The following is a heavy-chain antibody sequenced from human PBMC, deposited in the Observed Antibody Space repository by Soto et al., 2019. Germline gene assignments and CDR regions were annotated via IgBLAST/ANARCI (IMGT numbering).Heavy chain of an antibody. Sequence: QVHLVESGGSVVQPGRSLRLSCAASGFTFSDYGMHWVRQAPGKGLEWVAVISYDGGNKNYADSVKGRFTISRDNSKNTLFLQMNSLRGEDTAVYYCAKDKEYQLLLHIGYVWGQGTTVTVSS. CDR1: GFTFSDYG. CDR2: ISYDGGNK. J-gene: IGHJ6*02. V-gene: IGHV3-30*18. D-gene: IGHD2-2*01. CDR3: AKDKEYQLLLHIGYV.